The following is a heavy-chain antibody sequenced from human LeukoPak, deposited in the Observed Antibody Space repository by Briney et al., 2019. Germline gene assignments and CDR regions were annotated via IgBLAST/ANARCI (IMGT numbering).Heavy chain of an antibody. CDR2: TSYDGNKK. J-gene: IGHJ4*02. V-gene: IGHV3-30*15. D-gene: IGHD4-23*01. CDR3: ARSSYDYGGIEGPFDY. Sequence: GGSLRLSCAASGFTLTYYAMHWVRQAPGKGLEWVAVTSYDGNKKYYADSVKGRFTISRDSSKNTLYLQMSSLRAEDTAVYYCARSSYDYGGIEGPFDYWGQGTLVTVSS. CDR1: GFTLTYYA.